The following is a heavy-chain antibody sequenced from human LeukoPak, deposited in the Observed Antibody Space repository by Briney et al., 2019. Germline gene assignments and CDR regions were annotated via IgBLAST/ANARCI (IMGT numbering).Heavy chain of an antibody. CDR2: ISSSGSTI. J-gene: IGHJ6*03. V-gene: IGHV3-11*01. D-gene: IGHD2-8*01. Sequence: PGGSLRLSCAASGFTFSYYYMSWIRQAPGKGLEWVSYISSSGSTIYYADSVKGRFTISRDNAKNSLYLQMNSLRAEDTAVYYCARQGDCTNGVCYREYTYYYYYYMDVWGKGTTVTVSS. CDR1: GFTFSYYY. CDR3: ARQGDCTNGVCYREYTYYYYYYMDV.